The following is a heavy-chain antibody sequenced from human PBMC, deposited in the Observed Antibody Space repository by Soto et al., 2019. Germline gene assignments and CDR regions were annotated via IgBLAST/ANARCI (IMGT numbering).Heavy chain of an antibody. CDR1: GFSFSNYG. CDR3: AKDQISHFWSCFPPYSSYTMAV. J-gene: IGHJ6*02. Sequence: QVQLVESGGGVIQPGKSLRLSCAASGFSFSNYGMHWVRLAPGRGLEWVAVISYDGSTKYYGDSVKGRFTISRDNSINPMYLQMNSLRAEDTALYYCAKDQISHFWSCFPPYSSYTMAVWGPGTTVTVSS. V-gene: IGHV3-30*18. CDR2: ISYDGSTK. D-gene: IGHD3-3*02.